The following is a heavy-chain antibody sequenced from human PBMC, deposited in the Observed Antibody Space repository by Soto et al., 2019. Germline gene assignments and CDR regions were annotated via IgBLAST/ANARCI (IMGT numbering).Heavy chain of an antibody. D-gene: IGHD2-8*01. V-gene: IGHV3-21*01. CDR1: GFTFSSYN. CDR3: ARSPIMDPNMDV. CDR2: ISSSSSYI. Sequence: GGSLRLSCAASGFTFSSYNMNWVRQAPGKGLEWVSSISSSSSYIYYADSVKGRFTISRDNAKKSLYLQMNSLRAEDTAVYYCARSPIMDPNMDVWGKGTTVTVSS. J-gene: IGHJ6*03.